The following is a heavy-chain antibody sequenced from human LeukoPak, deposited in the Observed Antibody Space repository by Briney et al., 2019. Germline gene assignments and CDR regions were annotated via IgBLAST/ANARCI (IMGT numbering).Heavy chain of an antibody. D-gene: IGHD6-19*01. V-gene: IGHV4-59*12. CDR3: ARVSGSSGWYSFDY. J-gene: IGHJ4*02. CDR1: GGSISSYY. Sequence: MTSETLSLTCTVSGGSISSYYWSWIRQPPGKGLEWIGYIHYSGSTNYNSSLKSRVTISVDTSKNQFSLKLSSVTAADTAVYYCARVSGSSGWYSFDYWGQGTLVTVSS. CDR2: IHYSGST.